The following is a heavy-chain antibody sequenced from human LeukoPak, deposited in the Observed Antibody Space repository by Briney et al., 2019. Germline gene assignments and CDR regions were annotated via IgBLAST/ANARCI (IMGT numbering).Heavy chain of an antibody. Sequence: PSETLSLTCAVYGGSFSGYYWSWIRQPPGKGLEWIGEINHSGSTNYNPSLKSRVTISVDTSKNQFSLKLTSVTAADTAVYYCASANCSSTSCAKSWFDPWGQGTLVTVSS. CDR2: INHSGST. D-gene: IGHD2-2*01. CDR1: GGSFSGYY. J-gene: IGHJ5*02. V-gene: IGHV4-34*01. CDR3: ASANCSSTSCAKSWFDP.